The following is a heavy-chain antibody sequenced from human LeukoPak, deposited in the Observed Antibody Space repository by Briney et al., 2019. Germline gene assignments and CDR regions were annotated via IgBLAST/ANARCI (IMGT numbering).Heavy chain of an antibody. Sequence: ASVKVSCKASGYTFTSYDINWVRQATGQGLEWMGWMNPNSGNTGYAQKFQGRVTMTRNTSISTAYVELSSLRSEDTAVYYCARGIAAAGTSDPWGQGTLVTVSS. V-gene: IGHV1-8*01. CDR1: GYTFTSYD. CDR3: ARGIAAAGTSDP. J-gene: IGHJ5*02. CDR2: MNPNSGNT. D-gene: IGHD6-13*01.